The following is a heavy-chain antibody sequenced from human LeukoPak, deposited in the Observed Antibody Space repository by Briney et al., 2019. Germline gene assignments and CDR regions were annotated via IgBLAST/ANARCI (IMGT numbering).Heavy chain of an antibody. CDR3: ARADSGGYYVAYWY. V-gene: IGHV1-18*01. CDR1: GYTFTSYS. CDR2: ISGDNGKT. J-gene: IGHJ4*02. Sequence: PSVKLSCKASGYTFTSYSISWARQAPGQGLEWMGWISGDNGKTKNAQKFQGRVTMTTDTSTTTAYMELRSLRSDDTAVYYCARADSGGYYVAYWYWGQGSLVTVSS. D-gene: IGHD3-22*01.